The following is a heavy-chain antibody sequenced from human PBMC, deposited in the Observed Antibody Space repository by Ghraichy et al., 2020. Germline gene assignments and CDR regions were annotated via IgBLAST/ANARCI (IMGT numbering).Heavy chain of an antibody. J-gene: IGHJ4*02. CDR3: AKEISSSGWYGGDDY. V-gene: IGHV3-23*01. D-gene: IGHD6-19*01. Sequence: GESLNISCAASGFTFSSYAMSWVRQAPGKGLEWVSAISGSGGSTYYADSVKGRFTISRDNSKNTLYLQMNSLRAEDTAVYYCAKEISSSGWYGGDDYWGQGTLVTVSS. CDR1: GFTFSSYA. CDR2: ISGSGGST.